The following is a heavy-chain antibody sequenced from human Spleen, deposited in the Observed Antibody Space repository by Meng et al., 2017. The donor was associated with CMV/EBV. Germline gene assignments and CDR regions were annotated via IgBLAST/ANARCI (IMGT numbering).Heavy chain of an antibody. D-gene: IGHD1-20*01. Sequence: WTWIRQSPDKGLEWIGGINRGGSTNYNPSFKSRVIISVDTSKNQFSMTLNSVTAADTAVYYCTRGPRAVTGSALFLRRASLSYYFDYWSQGTLVTVSS. CDR2: INRGGST. V-gene: IGHV4-34*01. CDR3: TRGPRAVTGSALFLRRASLSYYFDY. J-gene: IGHJ4*02.